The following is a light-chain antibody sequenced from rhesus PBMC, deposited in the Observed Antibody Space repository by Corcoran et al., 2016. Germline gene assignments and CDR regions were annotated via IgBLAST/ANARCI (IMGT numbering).Light chain of an antibody. V-gene: IGKV1-36*02. CDR3: LQGYSTPFT. Sequence: DIQMTQSPSSLSASVGDRVTITCRASQGISDYLSWYHQKPGKGLKRWLYAASRLERGVPSRFSGSGSGTDFTLTISSLQPEDFAAYYCLQGYSTPFTFGPGTKLDIK. CDR1: QGISDY. J-gene: IGKJ3*01. CDR2: AAS.